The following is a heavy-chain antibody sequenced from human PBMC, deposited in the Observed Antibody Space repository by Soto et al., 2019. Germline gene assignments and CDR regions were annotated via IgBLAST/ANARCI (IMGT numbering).Heavy chain of an antibody. V-gene: IGHV1-8*02. CDR2: MNPNSGNT. D-gene: IGHD1-1*01. J-gene: IGHJ4*02. CDR3: ARRVFNWNDYFDY. Sequence: ASVKVSCKASGYTFTSYDINWVRQATGQGLEWMGWMNPNSGNTGYAQKFQGRVTMTRNTSISTAYMELSSLRSEDTAVYYCARRVFNWNDYFDYWGQGTLVTVSS. CDR1: GYTFTSYD.